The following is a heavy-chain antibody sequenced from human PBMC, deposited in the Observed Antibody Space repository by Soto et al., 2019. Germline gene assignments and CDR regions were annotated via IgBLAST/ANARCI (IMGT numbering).Heavy chain of an antibody. CDR1: GGTFSSYA. CDR3: AREGWIQLWPGGGYYYYGMDV. D-gene: IGHD5-18*01. CDR2: IIPIFGTA. J-gene: IGHJ6*02. V-gene: IGHV1-69*13. Sequence: ASVKVSCKASGGTFSSYAISWVRQAPGQGLEWMGGIIPIFGTANYAQKFQGRVTITADESTSTAYMELSSLRSEDTAVYYCAREGWIQLWPGGGYYYYGMDVWGQGTTVTSP.